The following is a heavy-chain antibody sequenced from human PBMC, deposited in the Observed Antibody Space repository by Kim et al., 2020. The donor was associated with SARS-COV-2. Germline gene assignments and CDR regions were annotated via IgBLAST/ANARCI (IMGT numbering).Heavy chain of an antibody. CDR2: INHSGST. J-gene: IGHJ6*02. V-gene: IGHV4-34*01. CDR3: ARGGISYGDYPTRGMDV. D-gene: IGHD4-17*01. CDR1: GGSFSGYY. Sequence: SETLSLTCAVYGGSFSGYYWSWIRQPPGKGLEWIGEINHSGSTNYNPSLKSRVTISVDTSKNQFSLKLSSVTAADTAVYYCARGGISYGDYPTRGMDVWGQGTTVTVSS.